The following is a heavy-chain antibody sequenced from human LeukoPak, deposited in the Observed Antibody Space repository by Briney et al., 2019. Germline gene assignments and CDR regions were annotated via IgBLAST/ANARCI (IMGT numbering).Heavy chain of an antibody. V-gene: IGHV4-31*03. CDR2: INYSGST. J-gene: IGHJ4*02. Sequence: SQTLSLTCTVSGGSISSGGSYWSWIRQLPGKGLEWIGYINYSGSTYYNPSLKSRVSISEDSSKSQFSLELNSVTAADTAVYYCARGSSRYYFDYWGQGTLVTVSS. CDR1: GGSISSGGSY. D-gene: IGHD6-13*01. CDR3: ARGSSRYYFDY.